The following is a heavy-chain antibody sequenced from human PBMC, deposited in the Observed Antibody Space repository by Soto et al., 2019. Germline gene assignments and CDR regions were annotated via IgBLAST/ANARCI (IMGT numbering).Heavy chain of an antibody. J-gene: IGHJ4*02. V-gene: IGHV3-72*01. CDR2: TRNKANSYTT. CDR1: GFTFSDHY. Sequence: EVQLVESGGGLVQPGGSLRLSCAASGFTFSDHYMDWVRQAPGKGLEWVGRTRNKANSYTTEYAASVKGRFTISRDDSQKSLFLQMNSLKSEDKAVYYCARVFGSSWYQAFFAYWGQGTLVTVAS. CDR3: ARVFGSSWYQAFFAY. D-gene: IGHD6-13*01.